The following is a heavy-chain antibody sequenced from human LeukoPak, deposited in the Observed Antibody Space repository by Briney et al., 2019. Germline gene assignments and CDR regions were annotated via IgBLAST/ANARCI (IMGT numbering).Heavy chain of an antibody. CDR2: IRYDGSNK. CDR1: GFTFSSYG. D-gene: IGHD3-22*01. V-gene: IGHV3-30*02. Sequence: GGSLRLSCAASGFTFSSYGMHWVRQAPGKGLEWVAFIRYDGSNKYYADSVKGRFTISRDNSKNTLYLQMNSPRAEDTAVYYCAKDHYYDSSGKDGFDYWGQGTLVTVSS. J-gene: IGHJ4*02. CDR3: AKDHYYDSSGKDGFDY.